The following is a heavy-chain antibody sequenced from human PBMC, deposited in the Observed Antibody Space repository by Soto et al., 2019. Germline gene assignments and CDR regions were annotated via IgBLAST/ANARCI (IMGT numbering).Heavy chain of an antibody. D-gene: IGHD1-20*01. Sequence: GGSLRLSCAASGSTFSDYYMSWIRQAPGKGLEWLSSISGRDSPVYYADSLKGRFTISRDNANNVLYLQMNSLRAEDTAVYYCARGNWNYYYGFDVWGQGTTVTVSS. CDR3: ARGNWNYYYGFDV. CDR2: ISGRDSPV. V-gene: IGHV3-11*01. CDR1: GSTFSDYY. J-gene: IGHJ6*02.